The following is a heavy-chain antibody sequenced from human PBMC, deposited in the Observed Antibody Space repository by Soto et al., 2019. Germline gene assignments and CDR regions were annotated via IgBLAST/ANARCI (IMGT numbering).Heavy chain of an antibody. CDR1: GGSSSNSGYF. J-gene: IGHJ5*01. CDR3: AKVHQQYIWFDF. CDR2: IYYSGNT. D-gene: IGHD2-2*01. V-gene: IGHV4-39*01. Sequence: LETLSLTCTVSGGSSSNSGYFWGWVRQPPGQGLEWVASIYYSGNTYYNPSLKSRVTISVDTSQNQFSLNLASVTAADTAVYYCAKVHQQYIWFDFWGQGTLVTVSS.